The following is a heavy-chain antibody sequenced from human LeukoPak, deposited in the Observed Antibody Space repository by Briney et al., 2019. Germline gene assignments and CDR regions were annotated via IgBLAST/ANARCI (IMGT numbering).Heavy chain of an antibody. D-gene: IGHD5-24*01. Sequence: ASVKVSCKASGYTFTDYYLHWVRQAPGQGLEWMGWIDPNSGATNYAQKFQDRVTMTRDTSFSTAHMELSRLTSDDTAVFYCVRERWLQYHFDYWGQGTLVTVSS. CDR1: GYTFTDYY. J-gene: IGHJ4*02. V-gene: IGHV1-2*02. CDR3: VRERWLQYHFDY. CDR2: IDPNSGAT.